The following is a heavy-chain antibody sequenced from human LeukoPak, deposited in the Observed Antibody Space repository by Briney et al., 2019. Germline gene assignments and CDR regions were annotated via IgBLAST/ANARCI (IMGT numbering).Heavy chain of an antibody. CDR2: INPDSGYT. V-gene: IGHV1-2*02. CDR3: ARVVYSHGYCDRVTCPNWFDP. J-gene: IGHJ5*02. D-gene: IGHD2-2*03. CDR1: GYTFTDYY. Sequence: ASVKVSCKASGYTFTDYYIHWVRQAPGQGLEWMGWINPDSGYTNYAQKFQGRVTMTRDTSINTAYMELSRLTSDDTAVYYCARVVYSHGYCDRVTCPNWFDPWGQGTLVTVSS.